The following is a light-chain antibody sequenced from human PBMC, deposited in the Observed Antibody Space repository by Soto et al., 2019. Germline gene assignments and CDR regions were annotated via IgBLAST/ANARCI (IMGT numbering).Light chain of an antibody. Sequence: DIQMTQSPSTLSASVGDRVTITCRASQSISSWLAWYQQKPGKAPNLLIYVASSLQSEVPSRFSGSGSGTDFTLTITSLQPEDFATYYCQQSYGTPLTFGQGTRLEIK. CDR2: VAS. V-gene: IGKV1-39*01. CDR3: QQSYGTPLT. CDR1: QSISSW. J-gene: IGKJ5*01.